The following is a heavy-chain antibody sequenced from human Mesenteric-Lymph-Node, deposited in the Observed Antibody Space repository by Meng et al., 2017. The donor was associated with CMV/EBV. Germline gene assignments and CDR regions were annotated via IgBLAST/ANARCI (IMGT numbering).Heavy chain of an antibody. Sequence: GSLRLSCTVSTYSISSGYYWGWIRQPPGKGLEWIGTIYHSGSTFYNPSLKSRVTISVDTSKNQFSLRLTFVTAADTALYYCVLSKGTAMISNWGRGTLVTVSS. CDR2: IYHSGST. D-gene: IGHD5-18*01. CDR1: TYSISSGYY. CDR3: VLSKGTAMISN. J-gene: IGHJ4*02. V-gene: IGHV4-38-2*02.